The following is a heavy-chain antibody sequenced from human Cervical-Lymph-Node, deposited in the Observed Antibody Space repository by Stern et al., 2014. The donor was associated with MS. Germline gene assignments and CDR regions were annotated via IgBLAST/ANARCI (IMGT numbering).Heavy chain of an antibody. CDR3: ATYGY. CDR2: IHNDGRT. V-gene: IGHV3-53*01. D-gene: IGHD3-22*01. J-gene: IGHJ4*02. Sequence: EDQLVESGGGLIQPGGSRRLSCAASGFTVRNQYMTWVRQAPGKGLEWVSIIHNDGRTFYTDSVKGRFTISRDNSRNMVSLQMNSLRVEDTAVYYCATYGYWGLGTLVTVSS. CDR1: GFTVRNQY.